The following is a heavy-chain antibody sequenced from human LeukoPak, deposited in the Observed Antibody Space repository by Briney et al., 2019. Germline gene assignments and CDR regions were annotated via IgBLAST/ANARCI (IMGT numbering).Heavy chain of an antibody. CDR1: GGSISSYY. Sequence: SETLSLTCTVSGGSISSYYWSWIRQPAGKGLEWIGRIYTSGSTNHNPSLKSRVTISVDTSKIQFSLKLSSVTAADTAVYYCARQISRSGRFNYYFDYWGQGTLVTVSS. V-gene: IGHV4-4*07. CDR3: ARQISRSGRFNYYFDY. CDR2: IYTSGST. J-gene: IGHJ4*02. D-gene: IGHD3-10*01.